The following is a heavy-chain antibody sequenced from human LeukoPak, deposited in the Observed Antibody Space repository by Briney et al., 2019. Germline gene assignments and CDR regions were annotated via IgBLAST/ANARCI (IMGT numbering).Heavy chain of an antibody. V-gene: IGHV4-34*01. J-gene: IGHJ4*02. CDR3: ARHVWRNSLGYCSSTSCPYFDY. CDR2: INHSGST. D-gene: IGHD2-2*01. CDR1: GGSFSGYY. Sequence: SETLSLTCAVYGGSFSGYYWSWIRQPPGKGLEWIGEINHSGSTNYNPSLKSRVTISVDTSKNQFSLNLSSVTAADTAVYYCARHVWRNSLGYCSSTSCPYFDYWGQGTLVTVSS.